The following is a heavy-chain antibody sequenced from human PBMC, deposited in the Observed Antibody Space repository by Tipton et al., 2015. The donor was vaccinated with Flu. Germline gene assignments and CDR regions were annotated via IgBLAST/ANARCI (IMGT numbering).Heavy chain of an antibody. Sequence: TLSLTCAVYGGSFSGYYWSWIRQPPGKGLEWIGEINHSGSTNYNPSLKSRVTISVDTSKNQFSLKLSSVTAADTAVYYCARGHHYDSSGYYSQAGNWFDPWGQGTLVTVSS. CDR1: GGSFSGYY. V-gene: IGHV4-34*01. D-gene: IGHD3-22*01. J-gene: IGHJ5*02. CDR3: ARGHHYDSSGYYSQAGNWFDP. CDR2: INHSGST.